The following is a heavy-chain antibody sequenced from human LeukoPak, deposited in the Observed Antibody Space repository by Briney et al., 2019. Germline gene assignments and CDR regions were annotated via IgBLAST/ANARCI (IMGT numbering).Heavy chain of an antibody. D-gene: IGHD6-13*01. CDR2: MNPNSGNT. V-gene: IGHV1-8*01. J-gene: IGHJ6*02. CDR3: ARNQGRGSSRYALADYYYGLDV. Sequence: ASVKVSCKASGYTFTSYDINWVRQATGQGLEWMGWMNPNSGNTGYAQKFQGRVTMTRNTSISTAYMEPSSLRSDDTAVYYCARNQGRGSSRYALADYYYGLDVWGQGTTVTVSS. CDR1: GYTFTSYD.